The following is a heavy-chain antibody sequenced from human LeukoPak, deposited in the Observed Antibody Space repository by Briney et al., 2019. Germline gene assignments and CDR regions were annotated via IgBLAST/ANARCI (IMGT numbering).Heavy chain of an antibody. CDR2: ISYDGSNK. CDR3: ANPRNSGWSLPFEY. CDR1: GFTFSSYT. V-gene: IGHV3-30-3*01. D-gene: IGHD6-19*01. J-gene: IGHJ4*02. Sequence: GRSLRLSCAASGFTFSSYTMHWVRQAPGKGLEWVAVISYDGSNKYYADSVKGRFTISRDNSKNTLYLQMNSLRAEDTAVYYCANPRNSGWSLPFEYWGQGTLVTVSA.